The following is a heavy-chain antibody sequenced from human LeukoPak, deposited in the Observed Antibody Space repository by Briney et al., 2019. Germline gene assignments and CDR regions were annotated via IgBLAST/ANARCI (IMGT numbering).Heavy chain of an antibody. J-gene: IGHJ4*02. D-gene: IGHD3-16*02. V-gene: IGHV7-4-1*02. CDR1: GYIFTGYY. CDR3: ARAYQRLGGLSLPDY. CDR2: IHPSTGNP. Sequence: GASVKVSCKASGYIFTGYYMHWVRQAPGQGLEWMGWIHPSTGNPTYAQGFTGRFVFSLDTSVSTSYLQISSLKAEDTAVYYCARAYQRLGGLSLPDYWGQGTLVTVSS.